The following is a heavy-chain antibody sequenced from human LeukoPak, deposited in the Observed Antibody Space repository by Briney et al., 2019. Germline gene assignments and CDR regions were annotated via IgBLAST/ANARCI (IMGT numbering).Heavy chain of an antibody. D-gene: IGHD3-10*01. V-gene: IGHV1-2*02. Sequence: ASVRVSCKASGYTSTGYYMHWVRQAPGQGLEWMGWINPNSGGTNYAQKFQGRVTMTRDTSISTAYMELGRLRSDDTAVYYCARGDYYGSGSYSSHYFDYWGQGTLVTVSS. J-gene: IGHJ4*02. CDR2: INPNSGGT. CDR1: GYTSTGYY. CDR3: ARGDYYGSGSYSSHYFDY.